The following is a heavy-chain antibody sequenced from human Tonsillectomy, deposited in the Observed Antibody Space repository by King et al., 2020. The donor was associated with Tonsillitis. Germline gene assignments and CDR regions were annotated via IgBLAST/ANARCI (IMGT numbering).Heavy chain of an antibody. D-gene: IGHD6-19*01. Sequence: QLVQSGGGLVKPGGSLRLSCAASGFIFSNAWVNWVRQAPGKGMERVGRSKRKNDGGTKECGATVKGRFTFSRDDSKKKLYLEMNSLKTEDTAVYYCTTGTAVADYYYYYYMDVWGKGTTVTVSS. CDR3: TTGTAVADYYYYYYMDV. J-gene: IGHJ6*03. V-gene: IGHV3-15*07. CDR1: GFIFSNAW. CDR2: SKRKNDGGTK.